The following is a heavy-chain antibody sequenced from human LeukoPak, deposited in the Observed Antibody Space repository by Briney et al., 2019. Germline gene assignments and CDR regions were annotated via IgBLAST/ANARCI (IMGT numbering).Heavy chain of an antibody. Sequence: GGSLRLSCAASGFTVSSNYMSWVRQAPGKGLEWVSFIYSDKSTYYADSVKGRFTISRDNSKNTLYLQMNSLRAEDTAVYYCAKAEYSSSWYVLDYWGQGTLVTVSS. V-gene: IGHV3-53*01. D-gene: IGHD6-13*01. J-gene: IGHJ4*02. CDR1: GFTVSSNY. CDR3: AKAEYSSSWYVLDY. CDR2: IYSDKST.